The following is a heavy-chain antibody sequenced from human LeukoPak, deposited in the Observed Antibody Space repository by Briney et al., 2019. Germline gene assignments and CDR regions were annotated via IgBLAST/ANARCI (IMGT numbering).Heavy chain of an antibody. CDR1: GGSVSSGSYY. CDR2: IYYSGST. D-gene: IGHD7-27*01. J-gene: IGHJ4*02. CDR3: ARDNWDLIDY. V-gene: IGHV4-61*01. Sequence: SETLSLTCTVSGGSVSSGSYYWSWIRQPPGKGLEWIGYIYYSGSTNYNPSLKSRVTISVDTSKNQFSLKLSSVTAADTAVYYCARDNWDLIDYWGQGTLVTVSS.